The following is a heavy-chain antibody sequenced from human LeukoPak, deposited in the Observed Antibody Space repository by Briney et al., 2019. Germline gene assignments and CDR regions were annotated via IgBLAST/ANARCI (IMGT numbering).Heavy chain of an antibody. CDR2: INHSGST. J-gene: IGHJ1*01. Sequence: PSETLSLTCTVSGGSIRSSSYYWGWIRQPPGKGLEWIGEINHSGSTNYNPSLKSRVTISVDTSKNQFSLKLSSVTAADTAVYYCAEGASKFFAHAEYFQHWGQGTLVTVSS. CDR3: AEGASKFFAHAEYFQH. CDR1: GGSIRSSSYY. V-gene: IGHV4-39*07. D-gene: IGHD3-3*01.